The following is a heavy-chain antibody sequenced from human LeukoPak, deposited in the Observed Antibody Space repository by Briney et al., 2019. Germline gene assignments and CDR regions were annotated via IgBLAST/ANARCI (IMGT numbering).Heavy chain of an antibody. V-gene: IGHV3-30-3*01. Sequence: QTGGSLRLSCAASGFTFSSYAMHWVRQAPGKGLEWVAVISYDGSNKYYADSVKGRFTISRDNAKNSLYLQMNSLRAEDTAVYYCARSAGQWLVPEDYWGQGTLVTVSS. CDR3: ARSAGQWLVPEDY. CDR2: ISYDGSNK. D-gene: IGHD6-19*01. J-gene: IGHJ4*02. CDR1: GFTFSSYA.